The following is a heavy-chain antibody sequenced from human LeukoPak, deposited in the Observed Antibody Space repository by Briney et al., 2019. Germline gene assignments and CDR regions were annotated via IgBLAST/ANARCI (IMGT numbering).Heavy chain of an antibody. CDR1: GYSFTNYW. J-gene: IGHJ4*02. CDR3: ARGVIAAAGTYYFDY. V-gene: IGHV5-51*01. D-gene: IGHD6-13*01. CDR2: IYPGDSDT. Sequence: GESLKISCKGSGYSFTNYWIGWVRQMPGKGLEWMGIIYPGDSDTRYSPSFQGQVTISADKSISTAYLQWSSLKASDTAMYYCARGVIAAAGTYYFDYWGQGTLVTVSS.